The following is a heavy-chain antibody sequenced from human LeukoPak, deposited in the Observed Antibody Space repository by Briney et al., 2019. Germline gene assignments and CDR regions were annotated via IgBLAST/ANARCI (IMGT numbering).Heavy chain of an antibody. J-gene: IGHJ4*02. CDR2: IYPGDSDT. D-gene: IGHD3-3*01. CDR3: ARSQDFWSGLLDY. CDR1: GYSFTSYW. V-gene: IGHV5-51*01. Sequence: GESLKISCKGSGYSFTSYWIGWVRQMPGKGLEWMGIIYPGDSDTRYSPSFQGQVTISADKSISTAYLQRSSLKASDTAMYYCARSQDFWSGLLDYWGQGTLVTVSS.